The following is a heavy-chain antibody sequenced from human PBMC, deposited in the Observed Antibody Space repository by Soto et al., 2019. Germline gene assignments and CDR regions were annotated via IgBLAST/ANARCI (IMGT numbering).Heavy chain of an antibody. J-gene: IGHJ2*01. Sequence: QLQLQESGPGLVKPSETLSLTCTVSGGSISSSSYYWGWIRQPPGKGLEWIGSIYYSGSTYYNPSLKSRVTISVDTSKNQFSLKLSSVTAADTAVYYCARRLGLEYYGSGSYYTCYFDLWGRGTLVTVSS. CDR2: IYYSGST. CDR1: GGSISSSSYY. V-gene: IGHV4-39*01. D-gene: IGHD3-10*01. CDR3: ARRLGLEYYGSGSYYTCYFDL.